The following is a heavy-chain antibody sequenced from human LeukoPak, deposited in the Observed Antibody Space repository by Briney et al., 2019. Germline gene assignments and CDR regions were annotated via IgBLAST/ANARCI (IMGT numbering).Heavy chain of an antibody. Sequence: GASVKVSCKASGYTFTGYYIHWVRQAPGQGLGCMGWINPNSGGTNSAQKFQGRVTMTRDTSISTAYMELSRLKSDDTAVYYCAREFYRFSSTFDYWGQGTLVTVSS. CDR3: AREFYRFSSTFDY. CDR2: INPNSGGT. CDR1: GYTFTGYY. V-gene: IGHV1-2*02. D-gene: IGHD6-19*01. J-gene: IGHJ4*02.